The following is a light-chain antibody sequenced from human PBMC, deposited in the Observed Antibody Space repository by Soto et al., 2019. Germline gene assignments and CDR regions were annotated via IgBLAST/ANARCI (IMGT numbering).Light chain of an antibody. CDR3: QSYDDSLSGWV. Sequence: QSVLTQPPSVSGALGQRVTISCTGSSSNIGAGHALHWYQHLPGAAPKLLMYGNSDRPSGVPDRFSGSKSGTSASLAITGLQPEDEADYYCQSYDDSLSGWVFGGGTKLTVL. J-gene: IGLJ3*02. CDR2: GNS. CDR1: SSNIGAGHA. V-gene: IGLV1-40*01.